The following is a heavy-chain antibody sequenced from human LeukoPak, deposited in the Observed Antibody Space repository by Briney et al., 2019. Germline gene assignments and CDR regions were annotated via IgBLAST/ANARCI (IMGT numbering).Heavy chain of an antibody. CDR3: AKGVLPRGDNWFDP. J-gene: IGHJ5*02. CDR2: ISGSGGST. Sequence: PGGSLRLSCAASGFTFSSYAMSWVRQAPGKGLEWVSAISGSGGSTYYADSVKGRFTISRDNSKNTLYLQMNSLGAEDTAVYYCAKGVLPRGDNWFDPWGQGTLVTVSS. CDR1: GFTFSSYA. V-gene: IGHV3-23*01. D-gene: IGHD3-10*01.